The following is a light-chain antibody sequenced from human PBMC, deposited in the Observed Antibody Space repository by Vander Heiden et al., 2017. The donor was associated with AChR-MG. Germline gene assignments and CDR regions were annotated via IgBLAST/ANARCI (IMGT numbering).Light chain of an antibody. J-gene: IGKJ2*01. V-gene: IGKV3-20*01. Sequence: ELVLTQSPGTLSLSPGERATLSCRASQSVSSSYLAWYQQKPGQAPRLLIYGASSRATGIPDRFSGSGSGTDFTLTISRLEPEDFAVYYCQQDGSSPPAYTFGQGTKLEIK. CDR3: QQDGSSPPAYT. CDR2: GAS. CDR1: QSVSSSY.